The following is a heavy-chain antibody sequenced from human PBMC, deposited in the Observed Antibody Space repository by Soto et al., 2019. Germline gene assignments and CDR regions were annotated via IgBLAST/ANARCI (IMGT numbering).Heavy chain of an antibody. V-gene: IGHV1-3*01. J-gene: IGHJ5*02. Sequence: ASVKVSCKPSGYTFTSYAMHWVRQAPGQRLEWMGWINAGNGNTKYSQKFQGRVTITIDTSASTAYMELRSLRSDDTAVYYCARLGPRIRITIFGVARYNWFDPWGQGTLVTVSS. D-gene: IGHD3-3*01. CDR2: INAGNGNT. CDR1: GYTFTSYA. CDR3: ARLGPRIRITIFGVARYNWFDP.